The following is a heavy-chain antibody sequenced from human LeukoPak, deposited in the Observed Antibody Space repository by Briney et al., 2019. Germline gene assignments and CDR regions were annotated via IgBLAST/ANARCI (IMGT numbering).Heavy chain of an antibody. CDR2: IKSQANGGTT. CDR1: GFTFSNAW. J-gene: IGHJ4*02. CDR3: ARGPLAYSSGWEFDY. V-gene: IGHV3-15*01. Sequence: KTGGSLRLSCAASGFTFSNAWMSWVRQAPGKGLEWVGRIKSQANGGTTDYAAPVKGRFNILRDDSKTTLYLEMHSLKTEDTAVYYCARGPLAYSSGWEFDYWGQGTLVTVSS. D-gene: IGHD6-19*01.